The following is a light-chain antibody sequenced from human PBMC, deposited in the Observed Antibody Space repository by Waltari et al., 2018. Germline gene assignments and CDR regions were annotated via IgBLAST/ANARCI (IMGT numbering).Light chain of an antibody. CDR2: DLS. V-gene: IGLV2-18*02. J-gene: IGLJ2*01. CDR1: SGEVGNFNS. CDR3: SSYTPSGTLV. Sequence: QSALTQPPSVSVAPGQSVTISGRGTSGEVGNFNSVSWYQQPPGTAPKLIIFDLSSRPSGVPDRFSGSKSGSTAPLTISGLQAEDEGDYYCSSYTPSGTLVFGGGTKLTVL.